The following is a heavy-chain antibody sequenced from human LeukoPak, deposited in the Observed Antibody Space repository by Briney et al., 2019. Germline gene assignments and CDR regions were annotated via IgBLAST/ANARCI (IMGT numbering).Heavy chain of an antibody. Sequence: GGSLRLSCAASGFTFSSYAMSWVRQAPGKGLEWVSAISGSGGSTYYADSVKGRFTISRDNSKNTLYLQMNSLRAEDTAVYYCAKDRDYYDSSGQLIDYWGQGTLVTVSS. D-gene: IGHD3-22*01. CDR3: AKDRDYYDSSGQLIDY. CDR2: ISGSGGST. V-gene: IGHV3-23*01. CDR1: GFTFSSYA. J-gene: IGHJ4*02.